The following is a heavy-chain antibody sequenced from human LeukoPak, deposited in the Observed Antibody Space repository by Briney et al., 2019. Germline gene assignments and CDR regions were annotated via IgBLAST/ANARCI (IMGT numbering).Heavy chain of an antibody. V-gene: IGHV3-30*03. Sequence: PGGSLRLSCAASGFTFSSYGMHWVRQAPGKGLEWVTVISYDGGDKYYADSVKGRFTISRDNSQNTLYLQMNSLRAEDTAVYYCARDRYYYGSGSYFNWFDPWGQGTLVTVSS. CDR2: ISYDGGDK. J-gene: IGHJ5*02. CDR3: ARDRYYYGSGSYFNWFDP. D-gene: IGHD3-10*01. CDR1: GFTFSSYG.